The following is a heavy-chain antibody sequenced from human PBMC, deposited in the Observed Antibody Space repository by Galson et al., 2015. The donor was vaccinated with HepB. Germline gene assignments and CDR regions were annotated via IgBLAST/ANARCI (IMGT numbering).Heavy chain of an antibody. V-gene: IGHV1-3*01. CDR2: INAGNGNT. D-gene: IGHD2-15*01. CDR3: ARAGGYCSGGSCYDY. CDR1: GYTFTSYA. Sequence: SVKVSCKASGYTFTSYAMHWVRQAPGQRLEWMGWINAGNGNTKYSQKFQGRVTITRDTSASTAYMELSSLRSEDTAVYYCARAGGYCSGGSCYDYWGQGTLVTVSS. J-gene: IGHJ4*02.